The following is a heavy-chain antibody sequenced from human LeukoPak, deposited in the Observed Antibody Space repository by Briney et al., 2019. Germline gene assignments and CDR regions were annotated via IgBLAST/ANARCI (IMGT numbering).Heavy chain of an antibody. CDR1: GFTFSSYG. J-gene: IGHJ4*02. D-gene: IGHD5-18*01. Sequence: GGSPRLSCAASGFTFSSYGIHWVRQAPGKGLEWVAVISYDGSNKYYADSVKGRFTISRDNSENTLYLQMNSLRAEDTAVYYCARDRYSYGYQILGCWGQGTLVTVSS. CDR3: ARDRYSYGYQILGC. V-gene: IGHV3-30*03. CDR2: ISYDGSNK.